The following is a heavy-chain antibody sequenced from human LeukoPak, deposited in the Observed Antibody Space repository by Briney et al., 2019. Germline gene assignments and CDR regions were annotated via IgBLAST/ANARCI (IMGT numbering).Heavy chain of an antibody. J-gene: IGHJ4*02. CDR1: GFTFSSYA. V-gene: IGHV3-23*01. CDR2: ISGSGGST. Sequence: GGSLRLSCAASGFTFSSYAMSWVRQAPGKGLEWVSAISGSGGSTHYADSVKGRFTISRDNSKNTLYLQMNSLRAEDTAVYYCAKDPRLLWFGELPIDYWGQGTLVTVSS. CDR3: AKDPRLLWFGELPIDY. D-gene: IGHD3-10*01.